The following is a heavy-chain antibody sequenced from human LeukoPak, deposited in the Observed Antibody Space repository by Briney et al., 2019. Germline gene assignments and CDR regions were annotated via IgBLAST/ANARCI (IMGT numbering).Heavy chain of an antibody. CDR1: GGSFSGYY. J-gene: IGHJ4*02. CDR3: ARLGASESYYGSVDS. Sequence: PSETLSLTCAVYGGSFSGYYWSWIRQPPGKGLEWIGEINHSGSTNYNPSLKSRVTISVDTSKNQFSLKLSSVTAADTAVYYCARLGASESYYGSVDSWGPGTLVTVSS. CDR2: INHSGST. D-gene: IGHD3-10*01. V-gene: IGHV4-34*01.